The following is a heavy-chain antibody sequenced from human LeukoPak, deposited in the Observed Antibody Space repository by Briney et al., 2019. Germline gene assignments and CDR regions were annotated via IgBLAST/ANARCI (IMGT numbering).Heavy chain of an antibody. CDR1: GFTFSSYW. CDR2: INSDGSAT. J-gene: IGHJ5*02. V-gene: IGHV3-74*01. D-gene: IGHD4-11*01. CDR3: ARAGAVTDRINWFDP. Sequence: GGSLRLSCAASGFTFSSYWMPWVRQAPGERLVWVSLINSDGSATDYADSVKGRFTISRDNAKNTLFLQMNSLRAENTAVYYCARAGAVTDRINWFDPWGQGTLVTVSS.